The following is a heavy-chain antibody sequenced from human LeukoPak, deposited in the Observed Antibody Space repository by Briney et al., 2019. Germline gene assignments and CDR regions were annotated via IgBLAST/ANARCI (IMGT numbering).Heavy chain of an antibody. Sequence: SETLSLTCTVSGGSISSGGYYWSWIRQPPGKGLEWIGYIYHSGSTYYNPSLKSRVTISVDRSKNQFSLKLSSVTAADTAVYYCARSGFYYYDSSGYYYFDYWGQGTLVTVSS. V-gene: IGHV4-30-2*02. CDR1: GGSISSGGYY. CDR2: IYHSGST. J-gene: IGHJ4*02. D-gene: IGHD3-22*01. CDR3: ARSGFYYYDSSGYYYFDY.